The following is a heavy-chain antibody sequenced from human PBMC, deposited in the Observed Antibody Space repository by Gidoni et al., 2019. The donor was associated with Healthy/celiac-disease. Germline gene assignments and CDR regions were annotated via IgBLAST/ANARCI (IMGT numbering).Heavy chain of an antibody. D-gene: IGHD7-27*01. Sequence: QVQLVESGGGVVQPGRSLRLSCAASGFPFSSYAMHWVRQAPGKGLEWVAVISYDGSNKYYADSVKGRFTISRDNSKNTLYLQMNSLRAEDTAVYYCARGLTGRGYDAFDIWGQGTMVTVSS. CDR3: ARGLTGRGYDAFDI. CDR1: GFPFSSYA. V-gene: IGHV3-30-3*01. J-gene: IGHJ3*02. CDR2: ISYDGSNK.